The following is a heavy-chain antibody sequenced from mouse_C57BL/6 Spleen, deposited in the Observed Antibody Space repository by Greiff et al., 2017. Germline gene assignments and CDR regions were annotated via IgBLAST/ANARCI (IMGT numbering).Heavy chain of an antibody. D-gene: IGHD1-1*01. CDR1: GYTFTDYE. Sequence: QVHVKQSGAELVRPGASVTLSCKASGYTFTDYEMHWVKQTPVHGLEWIGAIDPETGGTAYNQKFKGKAILTADKSSSTAYMELRSLTSEDSAVYYCTRGDYGSRFDYWSQGTTLTVSS. V-gene: IGHV1-15*01. CDR3: TRGDYGSRFDY. J-gene: IGHJ2*01. CDR2: IDPETGGT.